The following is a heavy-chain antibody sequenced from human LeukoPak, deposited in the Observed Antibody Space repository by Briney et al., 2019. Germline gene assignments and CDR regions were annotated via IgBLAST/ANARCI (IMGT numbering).Heavy chain of an antibody. D-gene: IGHD1-26*01. Sequence: VKVSCKASGGTFSSYAISWVRQAPGQGLGWMGRIYPIFATSNYAQKFQGRVTITADESTSTASMELSSLTSEDTAVYYCARESGSYEAYFDYWGQGPLVTVS. V-gene: IGHV1-69*15. J-gene: IGHJ4*02. CDR1: GGTFSSYA. CDR2: IYPIFATS. CDR3: ARESGSYEAYFDY.